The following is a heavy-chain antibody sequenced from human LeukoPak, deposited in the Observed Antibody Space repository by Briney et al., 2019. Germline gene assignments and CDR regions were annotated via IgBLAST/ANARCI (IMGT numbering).Heavy chain of an antibody. CDR1: GFTFSSYW. J-gene: IGHJ4*02. D-gene: IGHD3-10*01. CDR3: ARGAGGSGSYSDY. V-gene: IGHV3-74*01. CDR2: INSDGSST. Sequence: GGSLRLSCAASGFTFSSYWMHWVRQAPGKGLVWVSRINSDGSSTSYADSVKGRFTISRDNSKNTLYLQMNSLRAEDTAVYYCARGAGGSGSYSDYWGQGTLVTVSS.